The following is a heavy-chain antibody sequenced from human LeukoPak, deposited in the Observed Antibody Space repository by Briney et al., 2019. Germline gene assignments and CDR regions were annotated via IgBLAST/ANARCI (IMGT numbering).Heavy chain of an antibody. D-gene: IGHD3-22*01. J-gene: IGHJ4*02. CDR2: IWYDGSNK. CDR3: ARARSMIVVATGFDY. CDR1: GFTFSSYG. V-gene: IGHV3-33*01. Sequence: GRSLRLSCAASGFTFSSYGMHWVRQAPGKGLEWVAVIWYDGSNKYYADSVKGRFTIPRDNSKNTLYLQMNSLRAEDTAVYYCARARSMIVVATGFDYWGQGTLVTVSS.